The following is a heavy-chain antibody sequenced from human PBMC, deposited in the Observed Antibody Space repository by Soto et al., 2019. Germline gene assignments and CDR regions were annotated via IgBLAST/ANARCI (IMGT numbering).Heavy chain of an antibody. CDR1: GGSISSGDYY. CDR3: ARVVVEYYDFWSGSKDYYGMDV. CDR2: IYYSGST. Sequence: PSETLSLTCTVSGGSISSGDYYWSWIRQPPGKGLEWIGYIYYSGSTYYNPSLKSRVTISVDTSKNQFSLKLSSVTAADTAVYYCARVVVEYYDFWSGSKDYYGMDVWGQGTTVTVSS. V-gene: IGHV4-30-4*01. D-gene: IGHD3-3*01. J-gene: IGHJ6*02.